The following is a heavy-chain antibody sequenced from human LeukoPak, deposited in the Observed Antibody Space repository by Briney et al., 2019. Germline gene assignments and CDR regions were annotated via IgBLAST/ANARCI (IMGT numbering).Heavy chain of an antibody. CDR2: IIPIFGTA. CDR1: GGTFSSYA. D-gene: IGHD2-8*02. Sequence: SVKVSCKASGGTFSSYAISWVRQAPGQGLEWMGGIIPIFGTANYAQKFQGRVTITADESTSTAYMELSSLRSEDTAVYYCARDPIRGDHVLNRNWFDPWGQGTLVTVSS. J-gene: IGHJ5*02. V-gene: IGHV1-69*13. CDR3: ARDPIRGDHVLNRNWFDP.